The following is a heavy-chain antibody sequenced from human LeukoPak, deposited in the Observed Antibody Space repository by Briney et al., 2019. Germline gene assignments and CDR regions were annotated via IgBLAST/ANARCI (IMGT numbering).Heavy chain of an antibody. CDR1: GGSISSGGYY. CDR2: IYYSGST. Sequence: SETLSLTCTVSGGSISSGGYYWSWIRQHPGKGLEWIGYIYYSGSTYYNQSLKSRVTISVDTSKNQFSLKLSSVTAADAAVYYCATWGYSYGYGGFDYWGQGTLVTVSS. CDR3: ATWGYSYGYGGFDY. J-gene: IGHJ4*02. V-gene: IGHV4-31*03. D-gene: IGHD5-18*01.